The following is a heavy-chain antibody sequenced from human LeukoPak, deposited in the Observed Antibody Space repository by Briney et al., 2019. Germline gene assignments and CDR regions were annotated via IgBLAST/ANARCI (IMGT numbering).Heavy chain of an antibody. D-gene: IGHD1-26*01. CDR2: INHSGST. CDR3: ARGGGSYRHNWFDP. V-gene: IGHV4-34*01. J-gene: IGHJ5*02. Sequence: PSETLSLTCAVYGGSFSGYYWSWIRQPPGKGLEWIGEINHSGSTNYNPSLKSRVTISVDTSKNQFSLKLSSVTAADTAVYYCARGGGSYRHNWFDPWGQGTLVTVSS. CDR1: GGSFSGYY.